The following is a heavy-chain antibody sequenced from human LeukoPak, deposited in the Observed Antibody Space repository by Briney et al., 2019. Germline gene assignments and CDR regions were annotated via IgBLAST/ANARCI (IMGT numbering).Heavy chain of an antibody. CDR3: ARDGEAWEPLGYLDY. D-gene: IGHD1-26*01. V-gene: IGHV1-18*01. Sequence: ASVKVSCKASGYTFTSYGISWVRQTPGQGLEWMGWISAYNGNTNYAQKLRGRVTMTTDTSTSTAYMELRSLRSDDTAVYYCARDGEAWEPLGYLDYWGQGTLVTVSS. CDR2: ISAYNGNT. CDR1: GYTFTSYG. J-gene: IGHJ4*02.